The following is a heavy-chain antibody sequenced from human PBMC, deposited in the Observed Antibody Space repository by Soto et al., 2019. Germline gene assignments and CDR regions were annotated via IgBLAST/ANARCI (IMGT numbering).Heavy chain of an antibody. D-gene: IGHD3-22*01. CDR1: GGSISSSSYY. Sequence: SETLSLTCTVSGGSISSSSYYWGWIRQPPGTGLEWIGSIYYSGSTYCNLSLKSRVTTSVDTSKNLFSLKLSSVTAADTAVYYCARRSDYYDSSGYPIRWFDPWGQGTLVTVSS. J-gene: IGHJ5*02. V-gene: IGHV4-39*01. CDR2: IYYSGST. CDR3: ARRSDYYDSSGYPIRWFDP.